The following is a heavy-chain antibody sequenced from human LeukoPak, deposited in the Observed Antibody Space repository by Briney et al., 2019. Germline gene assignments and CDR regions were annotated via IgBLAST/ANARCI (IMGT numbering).Heavy chain of an antibody. J-gene: IGHJ5*02. V-gene: IGHV1-18*01. Sequence: ASVKVSCKASGYTFTSYGVSWVRQAPGQGLELMGWISAYNGNTNYAQKLQGRVTMTTDTSTSTAYMELRSLRSDDTAVYYCARCLMVRGLKDRGFDPWGQGTLVTVSS. CDR1: GYTFTSYG. CDR3: ARCLMVRGLKDRGFDP. CDR2: ISAYNGNT. D-gene: IGHD3-10*01.